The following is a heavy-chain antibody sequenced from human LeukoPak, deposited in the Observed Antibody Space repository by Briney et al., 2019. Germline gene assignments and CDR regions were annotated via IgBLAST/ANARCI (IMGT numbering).Heavy chain of an antibody. CDR3: TREGFYYNSGTYTYYYGMDV. CDR1: GFTFSIYG. V-gene: IGHV3-33*01. D-gene: IGHD3-10*01. J-gene: IGHJ6*02. CDR2: ILFDGSNK. Sequence: GGSLRLSCAASGFTFSIYGMHWVRQAPGKGLEWVALILFDGSNKYYPDSVKGRFTISRDNAKNSLYLQMNSLRAEDTAVYYCTREGFYYNSGTYTYYYGMDVWGQGTTVTV.